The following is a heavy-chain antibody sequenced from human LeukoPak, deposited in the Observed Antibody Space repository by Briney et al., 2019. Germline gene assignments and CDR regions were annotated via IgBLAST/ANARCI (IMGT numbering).Heavy chain of an antibody. D-gene: IGHD3-22*01. V-gene: IGHV3-30*02. CDR2: IRYDGSNK. CDR1: GFTFSSYG. CDR3: ARDFKPHYYDSSGCLYWYFDL. J-gene: IGHJ2*01. Sequence: GGSLRLSCAASGFTFSSYGMHWVRQAPGKGLEWVAFIRYDGSNKYYADSVKGRFTISRDNSKNTLYLQMNSLRAEDTAVYYCARDFKPHYYDSSGCLYWYFDLWGRGTLVTVSS.